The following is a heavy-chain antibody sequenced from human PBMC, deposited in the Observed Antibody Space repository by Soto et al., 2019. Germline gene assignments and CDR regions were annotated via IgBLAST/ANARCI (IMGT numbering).Heavy chain of an antibody. CDR2: ISGSGGST. D-gene: IGHD6-6*01. Sequence: GGSLRLSCAASGFTFSSYAMSWVRQAPGKGLEWVSAISGSGGSTYYADSVKGRFTISRDNSKNTLYLQMNSLRAEDTAVYYCAKDPAPHRPGPTGAFDIWGQGTMVTVSS. CDR3: AKDPAPHRPGPTGAFDI. J-gene: IGHJ3*02. CDR1: GFTFSSYA. V-gene: IGHV3-23*01.